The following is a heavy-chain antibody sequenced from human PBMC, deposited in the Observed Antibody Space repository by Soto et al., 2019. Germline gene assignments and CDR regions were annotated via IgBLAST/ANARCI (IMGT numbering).Heavy chain of an antibody. CDR3: AREEFVTMVRGVSYFDY. CDR1: GYTFTGYY. J-gene: IGHJ4*02. Sequence: QVQLVQSGAEVKKPGASVKVSCKASGYTFTGYYMHWVRQAPGQGLEWMGWINPNSGGTNYAQKFQGWVTMTRDTSISTAYMELSRLRSDATAVYYCAREEFVTMVRGVSYFDYWGQGTLVTVSS. V-gene: IGHV1-2*04. CDR2: INPNSGGT. D-gene: IGHD3-10*01.